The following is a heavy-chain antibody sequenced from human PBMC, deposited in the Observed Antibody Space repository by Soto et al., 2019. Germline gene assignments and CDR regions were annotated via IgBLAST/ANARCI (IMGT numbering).Heavy chain of an antibody. D-gene: IGHD1-7*01. CDR2: IYYSGST. J-gene: IGHJ5*02. CDR1: GGSISSSSYY. Sequence: ETLSLTCTVSGGSISSSSYYWGWIRQPPGKGLEWIGSIYYSGSTYYNPSLKSRVTISVDTSKNQFSLKLSSVTAADTAVYYCARRGVTGTTAGGWFDPWGQGTLVTVSS. CDR3: ARRGVTGTTAGGWFDP. V-gene: IGHV4-39*01.